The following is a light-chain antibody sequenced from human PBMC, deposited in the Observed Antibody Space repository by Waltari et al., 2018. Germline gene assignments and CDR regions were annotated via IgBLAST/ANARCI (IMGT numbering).Light chain of an antibody. J-gene: IGLJ2*01. Sequence: QSALTQHRSVYGSPGQSVTISCTGTSSDTGGYNYVSWYQQHPGKAPKLMIYDVSKRPSGVPDRFSGSKSGNTASLTISGLQAEDEADYYCCSYAGSYTVFGGGTKLTVL. V-gene: IGLV2-11*01. CDR1: SSDTGGYNY. CDR2: DVS. CDR3: CSYAGSYTV.